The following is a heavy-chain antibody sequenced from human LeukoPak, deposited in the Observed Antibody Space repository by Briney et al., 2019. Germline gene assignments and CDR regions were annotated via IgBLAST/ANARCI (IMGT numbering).Heavy chain of an antibody. CDR2: INPKSGDT. CDR3: ARGYCSGGSCYLVENWFDF. J-gene: IGHJ5*01. Sequence: ASVKVSCKASGYTFSDYYMYWLRRAPGEGLEWMGRINPKSGDTNYAQNFQGRVTMTRDTSMNTAYMELSRLRSDDTAVYFCARGYCSGGSCYLVENWFDFWGQGTLVTVSS. V-gene: IGHV1-2*06. CDR1: GYTFSDYY. D-gene: IGHD2-15*01.